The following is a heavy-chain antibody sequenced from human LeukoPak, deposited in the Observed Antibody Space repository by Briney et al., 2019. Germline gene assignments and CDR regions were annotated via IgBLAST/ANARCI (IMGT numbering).Heavy chain of an antibody. CDR2: INPNSGGT. D-gene: IGHD3-22*01. CDR3: ARVTYYYDSSDYGLFDI. V-gene: IGHV1-2*02. CDR1: GYTFTGYY. Sequence: ASVKVSCKASGYTFTGYYMHWVRQAPGQGLEWMGWINPNSGGTNYAQKFQGRVTMTRDTSISTAYMELSRLRSDDTAVYYCARVTYYYDSSDYGLFDIWGQGTMVTVSS. J-gene: IGHJ3*02.